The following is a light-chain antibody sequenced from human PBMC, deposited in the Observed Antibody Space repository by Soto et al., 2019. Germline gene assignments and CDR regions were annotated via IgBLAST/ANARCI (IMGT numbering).Light chain of an antibody. CDR2: KVS. J-gene: IGKJ1*01. V-gene: IGKV1-5*03. CDR1: QSIDTW. CDR3: QQYNSYRA. Sequence: DIQMTQSPSTLSASVGDRVTITCRASQSIDTWLAWHQQMPGKAPKLLISKVSSLESGVPSRFSGSGSGTEFTLTINSLQPDDFATYYCQQYNSYRAFGQGTKVDIK.